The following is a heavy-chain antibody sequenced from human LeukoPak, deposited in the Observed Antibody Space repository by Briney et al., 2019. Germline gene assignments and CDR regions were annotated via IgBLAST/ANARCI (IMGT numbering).Heavy chain of an antibody. J-gene: IGHJ4*02. CDR1: GYSFTSYW. D-gene: IGHD5-24*01. CDR3: ASLRRSQMAVNYFDS. CDR2: IYPGDSDT. V-gene: IGHV5-51*01. Sequence: GESLKIPCKGSGYSFTSYWIGWVRQMPGKGLEWMGIIYPGDSDTRYSPSLQGQVTISADKSISTAYLQWSSLKASDTAMYYCASLRRSQMAVNYFDSWGRGTLVTVPS.